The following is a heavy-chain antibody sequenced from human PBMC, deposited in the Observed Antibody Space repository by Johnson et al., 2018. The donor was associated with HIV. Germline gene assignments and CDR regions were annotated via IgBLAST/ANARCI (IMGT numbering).Heavy chain of an antibody. CDR1: GFTFSSYG. Sequence: QVQLVESGGGVVQPGGSLRLSCAASGFTFSSYGMHWVRQAPGKGLEWVAVISYDGSNKYYADSVKGRFTISRDNSKNTLYLQMNSLRAEDTSVYYCARNGGTVTSDAFDIWGQGTMVTVSS. D-gene: IGHD4-17*01. CDR3: ARNGGTVTSDAFDI. CDR2: ISYDGSNK. J-gene: IGHJ3*02. V-gene: IGHV3-30*19.